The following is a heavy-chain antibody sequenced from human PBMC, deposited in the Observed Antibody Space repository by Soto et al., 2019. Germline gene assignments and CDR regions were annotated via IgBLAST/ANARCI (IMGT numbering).Heavy chain of an antibody. J-gene: IGHJ5*02. V-gene: IGHV1-3*01. CDR2: IHAGNGKK. D-gene: IGHD1-26*01. CDR3: ARDISTNYSGSYLSWFDH. CDR1: GYTFTTYA. Sequence: ASVKVSCKASGYTFTTYAIHCVRHAPGQRXEWMGWIHAGNGKKKYSQKLQGRVNINRDTYASTDYMELSSLRYEDTAVYYCARDISTNYSGSYLSWFDHWGQGTLVTVSS.